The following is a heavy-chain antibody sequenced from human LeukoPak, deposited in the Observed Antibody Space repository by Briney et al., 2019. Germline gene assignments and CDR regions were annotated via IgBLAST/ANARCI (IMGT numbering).Heavy chain of an antibody. V-gene: IGHV1-18*01. CDR3: ARDGRHRYYYDSSGFYGSWFDP. CDR1: GYTFTSYG. J-gene: IGHJ5*02. D-gene: IGHD3-22*01. Sequence: ASVKVSCKASGYTFTSYGISWVRQAPGQGLEWMGWISGYNGNTKNAQKLQGRVTMTTDTSTSTAYMELRSLRSDDTAVYYCARDGRHRYYYDSSGFYGSWFDPWGQETLVTVSS. CDR2: ISGYNGNT.